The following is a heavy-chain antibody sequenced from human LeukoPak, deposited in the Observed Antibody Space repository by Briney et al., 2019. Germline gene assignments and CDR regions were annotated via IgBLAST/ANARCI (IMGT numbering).Heavy chain of an antibody. D-gene: IGHD3-16*02. CDR2: IYYGGST. Sequence: SETLSLTCSVSGDSIGSYYWTWIRQSPGKGLEWIGYIYYGGSTNYSPSLQSRVSISVDTSNNQFSLQPRSVTATDTAIYYCARGRARDGSYPWLDSWGQGTLVTVSS. V-gene: IGHV4-59*01. J-gene: IGHJ5*01. CDR1: GDSIGSYY. CDR3: ARGRARDGSYPWLDS.